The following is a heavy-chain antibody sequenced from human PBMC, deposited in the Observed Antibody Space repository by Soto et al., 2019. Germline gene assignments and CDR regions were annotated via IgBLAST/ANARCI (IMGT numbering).Heavy chain of an antibody. CDR1: GGSISSYY. V-gene: IGHV4-59*08. CDR2: IYYSGST. Sequence: SETLSLTCTVSGGSISSYYWSWIRQPPGKGLEWIGYIYYSGSTNYNPSLKSRVTISVDTSKNQFSLKLSSVTAADTAVYYCASYAQMISSDLGLFSHWGQGSLVTVSS. CDR3: ASYAQMISSDLGLFSH. D-gene: IGHD3-22*01. J-gene: IGHJ4*01.